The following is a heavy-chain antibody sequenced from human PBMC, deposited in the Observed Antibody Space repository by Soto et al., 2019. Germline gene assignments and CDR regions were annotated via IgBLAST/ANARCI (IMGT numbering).Heavy chain of an antibody. CDR3: ARDVSDSGWLDC. D-gene: IGHD5-12*01. J-gene: IGHJ4*02. CDR2: MSHSGNT. CDR1: GVPVSSGSNH. V-gene: IGHV4-61*01. Sequence: QVQLQESGPGLVKPSETLSLTCTVSGVPVSSGSNHWSWIRQPPGKGLEWIGYMSHSGNTDYSSSLESRAIISIDTSNNQFSLKLSSVTAADTAVYYCARDVSDSGWLDCWGQGTLVTVSS.